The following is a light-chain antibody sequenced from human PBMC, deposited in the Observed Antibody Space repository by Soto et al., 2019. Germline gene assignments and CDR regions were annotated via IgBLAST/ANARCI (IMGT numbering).Light chain of an antibody. Sequence: EIVLTQSPATLSLSPGERASLSCRASQSVRSYLAWYQQKHGQAPRLLIYDASNRATGIPARCSGSGSGTDFTLTISSLEPEDFAVYYCQQRSDWAGLTFGGGTKVEIK. CDR1: QSVRSY. V-gene: IGKV3-11*01. J-gene: IGKJ4*01. CDR2: DAS. CDR3: QQRSDWAGLT.